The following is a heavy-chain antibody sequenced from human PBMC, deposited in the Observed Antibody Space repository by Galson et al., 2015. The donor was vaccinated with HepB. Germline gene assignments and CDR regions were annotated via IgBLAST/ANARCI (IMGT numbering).Heavy chain of an antibody. D-gene: IGHD6-19*01. CDR3: AKDPSRGMSSGGN. J-gene: IGHJ4*02. Sequence: SLRLSCAASGFTFSSYAMSWVRQAPGKGLEWVSAISGSGGSTYYADSVKGRFTISRDNSKNTLYLQMNSLRAEDTAVYYCAKDPSRGMSSGGNWGQGTLVTVSS. CDR1: GFTFSSYA. V-gene: IGHV3-23*01. CDR2: ISGSGGST.